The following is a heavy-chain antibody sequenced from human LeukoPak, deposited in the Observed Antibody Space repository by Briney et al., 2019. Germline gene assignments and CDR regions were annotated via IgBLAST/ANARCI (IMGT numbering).Heavy chain of an antibody. Sequence: SETLSLTCAVYGGSFSGYYWSWIRQPPGKGQEWIGEINHSGSTNYNPSLKSRVTISVDTSKNQFSLKLSSVTAADTAVYYCARGHELVPFDYWGQGTLVTVSS. D-gene: IGHD6-6*01. CDR2: INHSGST. V-gene: IGHV4-34*01. CDR3: ARGHELVPFDY. CDR1: GGSFSGYY. J-gene: IGHJ4*02.